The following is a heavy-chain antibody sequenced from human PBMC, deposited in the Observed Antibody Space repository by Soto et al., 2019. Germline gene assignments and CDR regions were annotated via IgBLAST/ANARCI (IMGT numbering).Heavy chain of an antibody. D-gene: IGHD3-3*01. Sequence: ASVKVSCKASGYTFTGYYLHWVRQAPGQGLEWMGWINPNSGGTNYAQKFQGRVTMTRDTSISTAYMELSRLRSDDTAVYYCARAGDYDFWSGYPPEVLYCGMDVWCQGTTVTVS. CDR3: ARAGDYDFWSGYPPEVLYCGMDV. CDR2: INPNSGGT. V-gene: IGHV1-2*02. CDR1: GYTFTGYY. J-gene: IGHJ6*02.